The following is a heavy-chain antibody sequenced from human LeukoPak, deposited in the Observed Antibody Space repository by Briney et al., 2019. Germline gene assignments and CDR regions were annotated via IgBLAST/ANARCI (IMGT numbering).Heavy chain of an antibody. D-gene: IGHD2-15*01. J-gene: IGHJ4*02. CDR3: ARLLGYCSGGSCYTFDY. Sequence: PSETLSLTCTVSGGSISSSSYYWGWIRQPPGKGLEWIGSIYYSGSTYYNPSLKSRVSISVDTSKNQFSLKLSSVTAADTAVYYCARLLGYCSGGSCYTFDYWGQGTLVTVSS. V-gene: IGHV4-39*07. CDR1: GGSISSSSYY. CDR2: IYYSGST.